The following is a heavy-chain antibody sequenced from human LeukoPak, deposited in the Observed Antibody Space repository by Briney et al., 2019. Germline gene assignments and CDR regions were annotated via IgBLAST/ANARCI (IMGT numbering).Heavy chain of an antibody. J-gene: IGHJ3*02. CDR1: GFTFSSYS. V-gene: IGHV3-21*01. CDR2: ISSSSSYI. Sequence: GGSLRLSRAASGFTFSSYSMNWVRQAPGKGLEWVSSISSSSSYIYYADSVKGRFTISRDNAKNSLYLQMNSLRAEDTAVYYCASSIVGSDAFDIWGQGTMVTVSS. CDR3: ASSIVGSDAFDI. D-gene: IGHD1-26*01.